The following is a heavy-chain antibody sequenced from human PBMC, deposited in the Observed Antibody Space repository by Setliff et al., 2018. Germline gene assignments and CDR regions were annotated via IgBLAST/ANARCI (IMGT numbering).Heavy chain of an antibody. CDR1: VYSISRDCH. V-gene: IGHV4-38-2*01. J-gene: IGHJ4*02. CDR3: ARHRAVAGAYYFDF. CDR2: IYYSGNT. D-gene: IGHD6-19*01. Sequence: SETLSLTCAVSVYSISRDCHWGWIRQPPGKGLEWIGSIYYSGNTDYNASLKGRVTISGDTSKNQFSLKLTAVTAADTAIYYCARHRAVAGAYYFDFWGQGTLVTVSS.